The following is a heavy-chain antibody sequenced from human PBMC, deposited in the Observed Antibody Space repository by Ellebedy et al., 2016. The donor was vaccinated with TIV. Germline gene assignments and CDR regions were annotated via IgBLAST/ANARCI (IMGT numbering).Heavy chain of an antibody. D-gene: IGHD1-26*01. CDR1: GYSISRAYY. CDR3: ARVAASTTNYFDY. V-gene: IGHV4-38-2*02. Sequence: SETLSLTXNVSGYSISRAYYWGWIRQPPGKRLEWIGSIYHSGSTYYNPPLKSRVTISVDTSKNQFSLKVSSVTAADTAVYYCARVAASTTNYFDYWGQGTRVTVSS. J-gene: IGHJ4*02. CDR2: IYHSGST.